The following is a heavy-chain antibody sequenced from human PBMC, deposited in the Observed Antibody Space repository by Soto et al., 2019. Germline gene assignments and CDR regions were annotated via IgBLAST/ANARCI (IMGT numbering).Heavy chain of an antibody. J-gene: IGHJ4*02. CDR2: INPSGGST. CDR1: GYTFTSYY. CDR3: ARGTTVTSFDY. V-gene: IGHV1-46*03. Sequence: QVQLVQSGAEVKKPGASVKVSCKASGYTFTSYYMHWVRQAPGQGLEWVAIINPSGGSTSYAQKLQGRVTMTRDTSTSTVYMELSSRRSEDAAVYYCARGTTVTSFDYWGQGTLVTVSS. D-gene: IGHD4-17*01.